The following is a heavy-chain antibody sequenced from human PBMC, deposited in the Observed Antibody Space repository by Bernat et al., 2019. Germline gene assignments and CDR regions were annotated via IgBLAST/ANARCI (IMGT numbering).Heavy chain of an antibody. CDR2: MSSSSKTV. D-gene: IGHD5-24*01. J-gene: IGHJ4*02. Sequence: EVQLVESGGGLVQPGGSLRLSCAASGFTFSSCSMNWVRQAPGKGLEWVSYMSSSSKTVYYADSVRGRFSISRDNAKNSLYLQMNSLRAEDTAVYYCARDSGDGYKPFDSWGQGILVTVSS. V-gene: IGHV3-48*01. CDR1: GFTFSSCS. CDR3: ARDSGDGYKPFDS.